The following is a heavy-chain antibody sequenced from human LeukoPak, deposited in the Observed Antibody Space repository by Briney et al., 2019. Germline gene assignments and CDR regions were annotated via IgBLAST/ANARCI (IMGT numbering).Heavy chain of an antibody. CDR3: AKDLRLSGLYFDY. J-gene: IGHJ4*02. CDR1: GFTFSSYA. D-gene: IGHD5-12*01. V-gene: IGHV3-30*04. Sequence: GGSLRLSCAASGFTFSSYAMHWVRQAPGKGLEWVAVISYDGSNKYYADSVKGRFTISRDNSKNTLYLQMNSLRAEDTAVYYCAKDLRLSGLYFDYWGQGTLVTVSS. CDR2: ISYDGSNK.